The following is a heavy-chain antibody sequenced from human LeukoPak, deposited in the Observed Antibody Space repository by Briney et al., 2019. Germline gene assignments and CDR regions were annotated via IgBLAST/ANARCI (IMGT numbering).Heavy chain of an antibody. CDR1: GGSFSGYY. J-gene: IGHJ6*03. D-gene: IGHD3-10*01. V-gene: IGHV4-34*01. CDR2: INHSGST. CDR3: ARERITMVRGVPRNYYYYMDV. Sequence: SETLSLTCAVYGGSFSGYYWSWIRQPPGKGLEWIGEINHSGSTNYNPSLKSRVTISVDTSKNQFSLKLSSVTAADTAVYYCARERITMVRGVPRNYYYYMDVWGKGTTVTVSS.